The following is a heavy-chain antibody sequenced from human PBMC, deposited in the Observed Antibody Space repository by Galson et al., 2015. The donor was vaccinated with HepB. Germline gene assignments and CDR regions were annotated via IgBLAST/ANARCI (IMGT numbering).Heavy chain of an antibody. Sequence: SLRLSCAASGFNFSNAWMTWVRQAPGKGLEWVGRIKSKTDGGTTDYAAPVKGRFTILRDNAKSTLHLQMNSLKTEDTAVYYCRTDYDSSGYFDFWGQGTLVTVSS. CDR3: RTDYDSSGYFDF. CDR2: IKSKTDGGTT. J-gene: IGHJ4*02. V-gene: IGHV3-15*01. D-gene: IGHD3-22*01. CDR1: GFNFSNAW.